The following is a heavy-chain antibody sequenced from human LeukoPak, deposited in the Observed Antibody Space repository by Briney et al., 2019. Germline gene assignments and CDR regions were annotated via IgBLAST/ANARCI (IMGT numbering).Heavy chain of an antibody. Sequence: GGSLRPSCAASGFTFSSYSMNWVRQAPGKGLEWVSSISSSSSYIYYADSVKGRFTISRDNAKNSLYLQMNSLRAEDTAVYYCARTDAREQWLVWGFDYWGQGTLVTVSS. D-gene: IGHD6-19*01. V-gene: IGHV3-21*01. CDR3: ARTDAREQWLVWGFDY. CDR1: GFTFSSYS. J-gene: IGHJ4*02. CDR2: ISSSSSYI.